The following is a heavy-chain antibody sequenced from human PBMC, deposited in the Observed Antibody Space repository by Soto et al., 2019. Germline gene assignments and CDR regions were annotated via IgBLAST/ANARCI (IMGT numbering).Heavy chain of an antibody. CDR2: IYFSGSS. CDR3: ARSGCGGDCYSWFDP. Sequence: SETLSLTCTASGGSISSSSYYWGWIRQPPGKGLEWIGSIYFSGSSFYNPSLKSRVTISVDTSKNQFSLKLSSVTAADTAVYYCARSGCGGDCYSWFDPWGQGTLVTVSS. CDR1: GGSISSSSYY. D-gene: IGHD2-21*02. V-gene: IGHV4-39*01. J-gene: IGHJ5*02.